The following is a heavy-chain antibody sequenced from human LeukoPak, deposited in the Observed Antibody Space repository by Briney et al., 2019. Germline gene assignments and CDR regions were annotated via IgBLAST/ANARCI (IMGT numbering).Heavy chain of an antibody. Sequence: ASVKVSCKVSGYTLTELSMHCVRQAPGKGLEWMGGFDPEDGETIYAQKFQGRVTMTEDTSTDTAYMELSSLRSEDTAVYYCATTVPPVGWELPPGYWGQGTLVTVSS. CDR2: FDPEDGET. D-gene: IGHD1-26*01. CDR1: GYTLTELS. CDR3: ATTVPPVGWELPPGY. V-gene: IGHV1-24*01. J-gene: IGHJ4*02.